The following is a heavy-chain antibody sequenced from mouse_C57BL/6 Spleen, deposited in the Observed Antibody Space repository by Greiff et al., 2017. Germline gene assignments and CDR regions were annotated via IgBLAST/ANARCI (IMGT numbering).Heavy chain of an antibody. CDR1: GYTFTSYW. CDR2: FHPTSGST. J-gene: IGHJ1*03. Sequence: QVQLQQPGAELVKPGASVKLSCKASGYTFTSYWMHWVKQRPGQGLAWIGMFHPTSGSTNYNEKFKSKATLTVDKSSSTDYMQPSSLTSQCSAFYYCARERRTCSSSYDWYFDVWGTGTTVTVSS. D-gene: IGHD1-1*01. V-gene: IGHV1-64*01. CDR3: ARERRTCSSSYDWYFDV.